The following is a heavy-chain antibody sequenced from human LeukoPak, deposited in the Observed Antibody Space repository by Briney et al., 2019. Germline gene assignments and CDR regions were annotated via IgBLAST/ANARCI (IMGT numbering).Heavy chain of an antibody. J-gene: IGHJ6*02. V-gene: IGHV3-23*01. CDR2: ISGSGGST. CDR1: GFTFSSYA. Sequence: PGGSLRLSCAASGFTFSSYAMSWVRQAPGKGLEWVSAISGSGGSTYYADSVKGRFTISRDNSKNTLYLQMNSLRAEDTAVYYCARGPMVRGVWSYYYGMDVWGQGTTVTVSS. D-gene: IGHD3-10*01. CDR3: ARGPMVRGVWSYYYGMDV.